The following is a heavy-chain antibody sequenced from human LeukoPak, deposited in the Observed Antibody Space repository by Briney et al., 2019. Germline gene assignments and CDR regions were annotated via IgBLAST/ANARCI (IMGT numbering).Heavy chain of an antibody. V-gene: IGHV3-11*01. J-gene: IGHJ4*02. CDR3: ARDGIVGAANFDY. CDR1: GFTFSDYY. D-gene: IGHD1-26*01. CDR2: ISSSGSTI. Sequence: GGSLRLSCAASGFTFSDYYMSWIRQAQGKGLEWVSYISSSGSTIYYADSVKGRFTISRDNAKNSLYLQMNSLRAEDTAVYYCARDGIVGAANFDYWGQGTLVTVSS.